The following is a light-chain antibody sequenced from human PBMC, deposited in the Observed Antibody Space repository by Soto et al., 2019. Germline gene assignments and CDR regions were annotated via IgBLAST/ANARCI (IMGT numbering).Light chain of an antibody. V-gene: IGLV2-11*01. CDR3: CSYAGSYNYV. J-gene: IGLJ1*01. CDR2: DVS. Sequence: QSALTQPRSVSGSPGQSVTISCTGTSSDVGGYNYVSWYQQHPGKAPKLMIYDVSKRPSGVPDRFSGSKSGNTVSLTISGLQAEDEADYYGCSYAGSYNYVFGTGTKVTVL. CDR1: SSDVGGYNY.